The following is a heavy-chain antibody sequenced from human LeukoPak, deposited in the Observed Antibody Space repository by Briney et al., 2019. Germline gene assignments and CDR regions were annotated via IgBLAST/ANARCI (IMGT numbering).Heavy chain of an antibody. CDR2: IYYSGST. Sequence: SETLSLTCTVSGGSISSYYWSWIRQPPGKGLEWIGYIYYSGSTNYNPSLKRRVPISVHTSKSQFSLKLSSVTAADPAVYCLARDSPPANWFDPWGQGTLVGVCS. J-gene: IGHJ5*02. CDR1: GGSISSYY. V-gene: IGHV4-59*12. CDR3: ARDSPPANWFDP.